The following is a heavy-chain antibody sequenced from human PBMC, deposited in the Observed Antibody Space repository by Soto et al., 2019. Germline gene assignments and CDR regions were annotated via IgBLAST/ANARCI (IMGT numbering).Heavy chain of an antibody. D-gene: IGHD3-9*01. J-gene: IGHJ6*02. CDR3: ARDKGLLRYFDIHNYYYYFGMDV. CDR1: GFTFSDYA. Sequence: GGSLRLSCAASGFTFSDYAMHWVRQAPGKGLEWVAVISYDGDHKYYTDSVKGRFTISRDNSKNTLYLLMNSLRAEDTAVYYCARDKGLLRYFDIHNYYYYFGMDVWGQGTTVTVSS. CDR2: ISYDGDHK. V-gene: IGHV3-30-3*01.